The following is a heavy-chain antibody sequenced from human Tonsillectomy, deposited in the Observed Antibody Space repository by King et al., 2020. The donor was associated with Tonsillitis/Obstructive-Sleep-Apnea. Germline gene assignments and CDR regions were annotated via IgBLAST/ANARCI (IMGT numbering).Heavy chain of an antibody. V-gene: IGHV1-2*02. D-gene: IGHD5-12*01. J-gene: IGHJ4*02. CDR2: INPKTGDT. CDR1: GYTFTDYY. Sequence: QVQLVESGAEVKKSGASVKVSCKASGYTFTDYYIHWVRQAPGQGLEWMGWINPKTGDTTYAQNFQGRVTMTRDTSISTSYMDLSRLRSGDTAVYYCLSGADFDYWGQGTLVTVSS. CDR3: LSGADFDY.